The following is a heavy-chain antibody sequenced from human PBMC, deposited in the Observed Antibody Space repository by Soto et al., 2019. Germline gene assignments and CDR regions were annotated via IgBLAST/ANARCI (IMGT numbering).Heavy chain of an antibody. CDR2: IYGGGST. J-gene: IGHJ4*02. CDR1: GFSVSSNF. Sequence: GGSLRLSCAASGFSVSSNFMSWVRQAPGKGLEWVSVIYGGGSTYYADSVKGRFTISRDNSKNTLYLQMNSLRAEDAAVYYCARSYNWNYDFDYWGQGTLVTVSS. CDR3: ARSYNWNYDFDY. V-gene: IGHV3-66*01. D-gene: IGHD1-7*01.